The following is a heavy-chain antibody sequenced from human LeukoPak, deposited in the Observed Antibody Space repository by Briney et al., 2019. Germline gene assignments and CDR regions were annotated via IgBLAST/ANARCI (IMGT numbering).Heavy chain of an antibody. CDR3: AKGGGWELLLFDY. J-gene: IGHJ4*02. CDR2: ISGSGGST. D-gene: IGHD1-26*01. V-gene: IGHV3-23*01. Sequence: GESLKISCKGSGYSFTSYWIGWVRQMPGKGLEWVSAISGSGGSTYYADSVKGRFTISRDNSKNTLYLQMNSLRAEDTAVYYCAKGGGWELLLFDYWGQGTLVTVSS. CDR1: GYSFTSYW.